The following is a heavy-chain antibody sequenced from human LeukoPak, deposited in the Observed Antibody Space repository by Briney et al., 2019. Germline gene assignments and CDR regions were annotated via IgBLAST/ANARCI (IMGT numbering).Heavy chain of an antibody. CDR3: TRDYGGSIFDY. Sequence: GGSLKLSCAASGFTFSGAGLHWVRQAPGKGLEWVGRIRNKPNNHATSYAASVKGRFAISRDDSKNTAYLQLNSLRTEDTAVYYCTRDYGGSIFDYWGQGTMVIVSS. CDR1: GFTFSGAG. D-gene: IGHD4-23*01. V-gene: IGHV3-73*01. J-gene: IGHJ4*02. CDR2: IRNKPNNHAT.